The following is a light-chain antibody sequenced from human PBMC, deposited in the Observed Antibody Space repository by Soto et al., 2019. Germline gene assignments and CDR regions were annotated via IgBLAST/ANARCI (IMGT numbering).Light chain of an antibody. CDR3: TSYAGGNNV. CDR2: EVN. V-gene: IGLV2-8*01. CDR1: SSDVGGYNY. J-gene: IGLJ1*01. Sequence: QSVLTRPPSASGSPGQSVTISCTGTSSDVGGYNYVSWYQQNPGKVPKLMIYEVNKRPSGVPDRFSGSKSGNTASLTVSGLQAEDEADYYCTSYAGGNNVFGTGTKLTVL.